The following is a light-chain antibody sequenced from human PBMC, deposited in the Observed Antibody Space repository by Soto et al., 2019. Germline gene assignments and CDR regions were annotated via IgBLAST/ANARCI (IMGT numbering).Light chain of an antibody. Sequence: QSALTQPASGSGSPGQSITISCTGTSSDVGGYNFVSWYQHHPGKAPKLMIFEVSNRPSGVSNRFSGSKSGNTASLTISGLQTEDEADYYCSSFTSSDTDVFGTGTKVTVL. J-gene: IGLJ1*01. CDR3: SSFTSSDTDV. V-gene: IGLV2-14*01. CDR1: SSDVGGYNF. CDR2: EVS.